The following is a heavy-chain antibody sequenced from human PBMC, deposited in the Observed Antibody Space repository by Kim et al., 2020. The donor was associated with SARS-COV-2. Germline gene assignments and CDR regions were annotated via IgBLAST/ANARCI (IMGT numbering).Heavy chain of an antibody. V-gene: IGHV3-11*01. Sequence: GGSLRLSCAASGFTFSDYYMSWIRQAPGKGLEWVSYISSSGSTIYYADSVKGRFTISRDNAKNSLYLQMNSLRAEDTAVYYCARDHDRISDFWSGYFDGMDVWGQGTTVTVSS. D-gene: IGHD3-3*01. J-gene: IGHJ6*02. CDR1: GFTFSDYY. CDR2: ISSSGSTI. CDR3: ARDHDRISDFWSGYFDGMDV.